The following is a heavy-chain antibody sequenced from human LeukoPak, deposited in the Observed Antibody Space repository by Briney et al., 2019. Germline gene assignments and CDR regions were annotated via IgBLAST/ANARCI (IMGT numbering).Heavy chain of an antibody. J-gene: IGHJ4*02. CDR3: ARRPYCGGDCYPMESDY. V-gene: IGHV5-51*01. CDR2: IYPGDSDT. CDR1: GYSFTSYW. Sequence: GESLEISCKGSGYSFTSYWIGWVRPMPGKGLEWMGIIYPGDSDTRYSPSFQGQVTIQADKSISTAYLQWSSLKASDTAMYYCARRPYCGGDCYPMESDYWGQGTLVSVSS. D-gene: IGHD2-21*02.